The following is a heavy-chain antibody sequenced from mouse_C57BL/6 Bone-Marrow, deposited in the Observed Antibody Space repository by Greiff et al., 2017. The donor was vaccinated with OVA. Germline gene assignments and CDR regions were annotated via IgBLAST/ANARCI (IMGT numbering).Heavy chain of an antibody. CDR2: IGPGSGST. CDR1: GYTFTDYY. D-gene: IGHD1-1*01. J-gene: IGHJ1*03. CDR3: ARSHYYGSSYGYFDV. Sequence: VQLQQSGAELVKPGASVKISCKASGYTFTDYYINWVKQRPGQGLEWIGKIGPGSGSTYYTEKLKGKATLTADKSSSTAYMQLSSLTSEDSAVYFCARSHYYGSSYGYFDVWGTGTTVTVSS. V-gene: IGHV1-77*01.